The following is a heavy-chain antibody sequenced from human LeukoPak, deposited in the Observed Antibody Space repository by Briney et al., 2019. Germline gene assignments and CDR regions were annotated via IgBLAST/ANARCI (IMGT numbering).Heavy chain of an antibody. CDR3: ARSLDTDLRE. CDR2: TYYRSKWSK. CDR1: GDSVSSNSAA. J-gene: IGHJ4*02. D-gene: IGHD5-18*01. Sequence: SQTLSLTCAISGDSVSSNSAAWHWNRQSPSRGLEWLGRTYYRSKWSKDYAVSVKSRITINPDTSNNQLSLQLNSVTPEDTAVYYCARSLDTDLREWGQGTLVTVSS. V-gene: IGHV6-1*01.